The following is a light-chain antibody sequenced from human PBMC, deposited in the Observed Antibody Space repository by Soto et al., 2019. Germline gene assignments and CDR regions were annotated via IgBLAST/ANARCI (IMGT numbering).Light chain of an antibody. V-gene: IGKV1-39*01. CDR2: AAD. J-gene: IGKJ1*01. Sequence: DIQMTHSASSLSASLGDTVTITWGASQSITNYLTWFQQKKGKAPSLLIFAADNLQDGVPSRFSGSGYGRDFTLTISSLQTEDFATYYCQQSYDMPWTFGQGTKVDIK. CDR3: QQSYDMPWT. CDR1: QSITNY.